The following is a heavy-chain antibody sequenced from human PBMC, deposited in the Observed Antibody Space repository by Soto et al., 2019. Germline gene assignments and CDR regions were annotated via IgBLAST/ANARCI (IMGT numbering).Heavy chain of an antibody. CDR3: AKEVSLGSTVDLGY. V-gene: IGHV3-23*01. J-gene: IGHJ4*02. D-gene: IGHD7-27*01. CDR2: ISGSGGST. CDR1: GFTFTIFA. Sequence: GGSLRLSCAASGFTFTIFAMSWVRQSPGNGLEWVSTISGSGGSTYYADAVKGRFTISRDNSMGTLYLQMKSLRVEDTAIYYCAKEVSLGSTVDLGYWGQGTLVTVSS.